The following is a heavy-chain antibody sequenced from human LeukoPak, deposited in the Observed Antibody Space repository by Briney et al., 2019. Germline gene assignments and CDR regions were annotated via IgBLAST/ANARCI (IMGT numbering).Heavy chain of an antibody. V-gene: IGHV4-59*01. J-gene: IGHJ3*02. CDR2: IYYSGNT. D-gene: IGHD3-22*01. CDR1: GGSISSYS. Sequence: SETLSLTCTVSGGSISSYSWSWIRQPPGKGLEWIGYIYYSGNTNYNPSLKSRVTISVDTSKNHFSLKLNSVTAADTAMYYCARWNYYESSRAFDIWGQETMVTVSS. CDR3: ARWNYYESSRAFDI.